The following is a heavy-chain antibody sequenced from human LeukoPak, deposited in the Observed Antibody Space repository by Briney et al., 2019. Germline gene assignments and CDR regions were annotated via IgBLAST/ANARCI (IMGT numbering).Heavy chain of an antibody. D-gene: IGHD1-26*01. J-gene: IGHJ4*02. CDR1: GDSLSDSGYY. Sequence: SETLSLTCTVSGDSLSDSGYYWGWIRQPPGKGLEWIASIFYTGSTYFNPSLKSRFTTSVDPSKNQFSLNLTSVTAADTALYYCVRDDSHAEGAVDYWGQGTLVTVSS. V-gene: IGHV4-39*07. CDR2: IFYTGST. CDR3: VRDDSHAEGAVDY.